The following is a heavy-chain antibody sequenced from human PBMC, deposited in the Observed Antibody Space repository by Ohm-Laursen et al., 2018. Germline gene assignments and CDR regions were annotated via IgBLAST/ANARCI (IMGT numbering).Heavy chain of an antibody. J-gene: IGHJ4*02. D-gene: IGHD6-13*01. V-gene: IGHV6-1*01. CDR3: ARGRVYGISRPFDY. Sequence: QTLSLTCAISGDSVSSDSGAWNWIRQSPSRGLEWLGRTHYSPKWVYDYAVSVKSRITITPDTSKNQFSLQLNSVTPEDTAVYYCARGRVYGISRPFDYWGQGTLVTVSS. CDR1: GDSVSSDSGA. CDR2: THYSPKWVY.